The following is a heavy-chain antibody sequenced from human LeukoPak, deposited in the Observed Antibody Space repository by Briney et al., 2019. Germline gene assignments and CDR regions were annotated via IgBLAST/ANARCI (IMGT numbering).Heavy chain of an antibody. J-gene: IGHJ4*02. CDR3: AKQPGIAVAGIPS. CDR2: ISYDGSNK. CDR1: GFTFSSYA. D-gene: IGHD6-19*01. Sequence: PGGSLRLSCAASGFTFSSYAMHWVRQAPGKGLEWVAVISYDGSNKYYADSVKGRFTISRDNSKNTLYLQMNSLRAEDTAVYYCAKQPGIAVAGIPSWGQGTLVTVSS. V-gene: IGHV3-30-3*02.